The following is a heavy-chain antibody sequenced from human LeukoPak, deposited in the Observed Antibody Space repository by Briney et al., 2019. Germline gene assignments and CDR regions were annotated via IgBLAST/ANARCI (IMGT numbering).Heavy chain of an antibody. J-gene: IGHJ6*03. CDR1: GFTVSSNY. D-gene: IGHD5-18*01. CDR2: IYSGGST. CDR3: ARGVSYGSYYYYYMDV. Sequence: GGSLRLSCAASGFTVSSNYMSWVRQAPGKGLEWVSVIYSGGSTYYADSVKGRFTISRDNSRNTLYLQMNSLRAEDTAVYYCARGVSYGSYYYYYMDVWGKGTTVTVSS. V-gene: IGHV3-53*01.